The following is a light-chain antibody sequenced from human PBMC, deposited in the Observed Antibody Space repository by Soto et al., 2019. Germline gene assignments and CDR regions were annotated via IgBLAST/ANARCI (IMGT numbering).Light chain of an antibody. CDR1: ESVSSNY. CDR3: QQFDNTPWT. CDR2: GAS. Sequence: EIVLTQSPGTLSLSPGERATLFCRASESVSSNYLAWYQQKPGQAPMLLIYGASSRASGTPDRFSGSGSGTAFTGTAFTLTISGLEPEDSAVCYCQQFDNTPWTFGQGTKVEI. V-gene: IGKV3-20*01. J-gene: IGKJ1*01.